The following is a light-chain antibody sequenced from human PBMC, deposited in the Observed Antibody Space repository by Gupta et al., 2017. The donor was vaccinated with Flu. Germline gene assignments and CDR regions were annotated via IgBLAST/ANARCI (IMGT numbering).Light chain of an antibody. Sequence: GERATRSGRASQSIDRDCLAWYQHKPGQAPRLLIYAASLRAAAIPDRFSGSGSGTDFTLIINRLDPEDFAVYYCQRYGSTLTFGGGTKVEMK. V-gene: IGKV3-20*01. J-gene: IGKJ4*01. CDR2: AAS. CDR3: QRYGSTLT. CDR1: QSIDRDC.